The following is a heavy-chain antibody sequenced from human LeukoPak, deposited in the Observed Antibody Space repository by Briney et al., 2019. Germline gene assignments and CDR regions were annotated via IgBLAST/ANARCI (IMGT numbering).Heavy chain of an antibody. D-gene: IGHD2/OR15-2a*01. V-gene: IGHV3-30*02. Sequence: GGSLRLSCAASGFTFSSYGMHWVRQAPGKGLGWVAFIRYDGSNKYYADSVKGRFTISRDNSKNTLYLQMNSLRAEDTAVYYCAKDNTTSVTYYYYGMDVWGQGTTVTVSS. J-gene: IGHJ6*02. CDR2: IRYDGSNK. CDR3: AKDNTTSVTYYYYGMDV. CDR1: GFTFSSYG.